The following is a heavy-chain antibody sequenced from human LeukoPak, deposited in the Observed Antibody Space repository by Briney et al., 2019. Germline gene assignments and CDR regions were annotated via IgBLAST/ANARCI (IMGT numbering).Heavy chain of an antibody. Sequence: ASVKVSCKVSGYTLTELSMHWVRQAPGKGLEWMGGFDPEDGETIYAQKFQGRVTMTEDTSTDTAYIELSSLRSEDTAVYYCATDSGEALLSYYYYGMDVWGQGTTVTVSS. D-gene: IGHD3-10*01. J-gene: IGHJ6*02. V-gene: IGHV1-24*01. CDR1: GYTLTELS. CDR3: ATDSGEALLSYYYYGMDV. CDR2: FDPEDGET.